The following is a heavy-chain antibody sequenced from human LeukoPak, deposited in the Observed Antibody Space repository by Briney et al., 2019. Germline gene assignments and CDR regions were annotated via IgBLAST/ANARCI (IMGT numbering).Heavy chain of an antibody. CDR3: AKENSYDSSGYYYYY. D-gene: IGHD3-22*01. J-gene: IGHJ4*02. V-gene: IGHV3-74*01. CDR1: GFTFSSYW. CDR2: INSDGSST. Sequence: PGGSLRLSCAASGFTFSSYWMHWVRRAPGKGLVWVSRINSDGSSTSYADSVKGRFTISRDNSKNTLYLQMNSLRAEDTAVYYCAKENSYDSSGYYYYYWGQGTLVTVSS.